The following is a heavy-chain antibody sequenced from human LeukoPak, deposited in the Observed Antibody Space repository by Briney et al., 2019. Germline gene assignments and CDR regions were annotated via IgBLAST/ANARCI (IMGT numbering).Heavy chain of an antibody. CDR1: GGSFSGYY. V-gene: IGHV4-34*01. CDR3: ARKVEDWFDP. CDR2: INHSGST. Sequence: SETLSLTCAVYGGSFSGYYWNCIRQPPGKGLEWIGEINHSGSTNYNPSLKSRVTISVDTSKNQFSLKLSSVTAADTAVYYCARKVEDWFDPWGQGTLVTVSS. D-gene: IGHD5-24*01. J-gene: IGHJ5*02.